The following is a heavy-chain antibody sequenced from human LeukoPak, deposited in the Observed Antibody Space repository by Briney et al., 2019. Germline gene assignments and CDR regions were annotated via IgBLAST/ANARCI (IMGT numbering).Heavy chain of an antibody. Sequence: PGRALRLSCAASGFTFSSYAMHWVRQAPGKGLEWVAVISYDGSNKYYADSVKGRFTISRDNSKNTLYLQMNSLRAEDTAVYYCVRESSRELEPRDAFDIWGQGTMVTVSS. CDR3: VRESSRELEPRDAFDI. CDR1: GFTFSSYA. CDR2: ISYDGSNK. D-gene: IGHD1-1*01. J-gene: IGHJ3*02. V-gene: IGHV3-30-3*01.